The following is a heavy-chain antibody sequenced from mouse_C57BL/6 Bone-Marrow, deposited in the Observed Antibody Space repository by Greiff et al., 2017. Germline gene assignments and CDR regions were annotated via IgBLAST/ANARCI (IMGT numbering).Heavy chain of an antibody. V-gene: IGHV1-72*01. J-gene: IGHJ2*01. CDR2: IDPNSGGT. CDR3: AGEYYGLSDCFEY. D-gene: IGHD1-2*01. Sequence: QVQLQQPGAELVKPGASVKLSCKASGYTFTSYWMHWVKQRPGRGLEWIGKIDPNSGGTKYNEKFKSKATLTVDKSSSTAYMQLSSLTSEDSAVXYGAGEYYGLSDCFEYWGQGTTLTVSA. CDR1: GYTFTSYW.